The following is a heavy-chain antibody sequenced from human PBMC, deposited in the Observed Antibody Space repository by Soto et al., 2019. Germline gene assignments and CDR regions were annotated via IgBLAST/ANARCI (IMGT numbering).Heavy chain of an antibody. J-gene: IGHJ4*02. D-gene: IGHD3-22*01. V-gene: IGHV3-66*01. Sequence: EVQLVESGGGLVQPGGSLRLSCAASGFTVSSNYMSWVRQAPGKGLEWVSVIYSGGSTYDADSVKGRFTISRDNSKNRLYLQMNSLRDEDTAVYYCARRGYYYDSSGYYYFDYWGQGTLVTVSS. CDR3: ARRGYYYDSSGYYYFDY. CDR1: GFTVSSNY. CDR2: IYSGGST.